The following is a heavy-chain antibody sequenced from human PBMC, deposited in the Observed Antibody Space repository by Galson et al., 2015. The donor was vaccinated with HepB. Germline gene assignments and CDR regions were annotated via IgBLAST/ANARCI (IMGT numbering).Heavy chain of an antibody. CDR1: GFTFSNYG. CDR2: IPFDGANQ. V-gene: IGHV3-30*02. CDR3: ANGGWLDRSALGY. D-gene: IGHD3-16*01. Sequence: SLRLSCAASGFTFSNYGMQWVRQAPGKGLEGVAFIPFDGANQNYADSVKGRFTISRDNHKNMLYMEMNGLRTEDTAVYYCANGGWLDRSALGYWGQGTLVTVSS. J-gene: IGHJ4*02.